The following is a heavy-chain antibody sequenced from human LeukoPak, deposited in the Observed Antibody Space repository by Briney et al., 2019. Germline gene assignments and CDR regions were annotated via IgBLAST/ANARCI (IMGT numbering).Heavy chain of an antibody. CDR2: IYPGDSNT. J-gene: IGHJ4*02. Sequence: GESLKISCQGSGYDSGVSFTSHSIAWVRQMPGKGLEWMGIIYPGDSNTRYSPSFQGQVTISADKSISTAYLQWSSLKASDTAMYYCARRDYDSSGSYGDWGQGTLVTVSS. CDR3: ARRDYDSSGSYGD. V-gene: IGHV5-51*01. CDR1: GYDSGVSFTSHS. D-gene: IGHD3-22*01.